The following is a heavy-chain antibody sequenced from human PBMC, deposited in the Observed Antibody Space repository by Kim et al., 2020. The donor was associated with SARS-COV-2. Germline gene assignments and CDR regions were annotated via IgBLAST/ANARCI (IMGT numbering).Heavy chain of an antibody. CDR1: GFTFSSYW. D-gene: IGHD6-19*01. Sequence: GGSLRLSCAASGFTFSSYWMHWVRQAPGKGLVWVSHINSDGSSTSYADSVKGRFTISRDNAKNTLYLQMNSLRAEDTAVYYCARSKSSGWYGGIHYFDYWGQGTLVTVSS. CDR2: INSDGSST. V-gene: IGHV3-74*01. J-gene: IGHJ4*02. CDR3: ARSKSSGWYGGIHYFDY.